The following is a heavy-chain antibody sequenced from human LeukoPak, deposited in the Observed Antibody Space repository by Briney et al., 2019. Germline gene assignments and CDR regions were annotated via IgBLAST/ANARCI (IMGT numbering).Heavy chain of an antibody. CDR1: GYTFSSYG. Sequence: GSVKVSCKASGYTFSSYGMSWVRQAPGQGLEWMGWISAYNGNTNYVEKLQGRVTMTRDTSTSTAYMELRSLRSDDTAVYYCARRGTGTSHCEYGRDVWGQGTAVTVSS. D-gene: IGHD1-7*01. V-gene: IGHV1-18*01. CDR3: ARRGTGTSHCEYGRDV. J-gene: IGHJ6*02. CDR2: ISAYNGNT.